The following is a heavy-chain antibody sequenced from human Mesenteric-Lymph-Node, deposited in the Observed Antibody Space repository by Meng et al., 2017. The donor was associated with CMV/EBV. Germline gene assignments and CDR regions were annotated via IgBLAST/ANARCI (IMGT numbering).Heavy chain of an antibody. Sequence: SETLSLTCTVSGVSISSSTYYWGWIRQPPGKGLEWIASIYHSGSTFYNPSLKSRVTIFVDTSKNQFSLKLSSVTAADTAVYYCARAPVVTAKGNTYYYGMDVWGQGTTVTVSS. CDR2: IYHSGST. CDR1: GVSISSSTYY. V-gene: IGHV4-39*07. J-gene: IGHJ6*02. CDR3: ARAPVVTAKGNTYYYGMDV. D-gene: IGHD2-15*01.